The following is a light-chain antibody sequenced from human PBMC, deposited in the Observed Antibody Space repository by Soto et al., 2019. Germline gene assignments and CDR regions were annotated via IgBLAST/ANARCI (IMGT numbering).Light chain of an antibody. CDR2: DVS. CDR3: SSYKSSSTGV. CDR1: SSDVGGYNY. J-gene: IGLJ1*01. V-gene: IGLV2-14*01. Sequence: QSALTQPASVSGSPGQSITISCTGTSSDVGGYNYVSWYQQHPGKAPKLMIYDVSNRPSGVSNRFSGSKSGNTASLTISGLQAEDEADYYCSSYKSSSTGVFGTGTKVTV.